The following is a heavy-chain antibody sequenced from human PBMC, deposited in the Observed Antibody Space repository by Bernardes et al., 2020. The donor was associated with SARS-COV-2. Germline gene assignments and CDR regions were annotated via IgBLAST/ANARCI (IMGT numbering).Heavy chain of an antibody. CDR3: ARTMTYRYGSGAFLSYAFDV. J-gene: IGHJ3*01. D-gene: IGHD3-10*01. V-gene: IGHV4-61*02. Sequence: SETLSLTCTISGAPFASGDYSWSWLRLPAGKALEWIGRISGSGSPTYNPSLKSRVIILFDRSKNQFSLELTSATAADTAVYFCARTMTYRYGSGAFLSYAFDVWGRGTMITVSS. CDR2: ISGSGSP. CDR1: GAPFASGDYS.